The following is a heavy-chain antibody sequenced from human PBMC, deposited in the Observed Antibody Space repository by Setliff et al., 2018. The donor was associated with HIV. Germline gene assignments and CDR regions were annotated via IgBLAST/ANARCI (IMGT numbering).Heavy chain of an antibody. CDR1: GFTLGDYP. J-gene: IGHJ2*01. Sequence: LRLSCTGSGFTLGDYPVSWVRQAPGKGLGYIGYIGRNSDGGKLQYASSMKGRFSISRDDSKGIVYLQGDSLQTEDTAVYFCARVYYSFWYGYFLYWYFDLWGRGALVTVSS. CDR2: IGRNSDGGKL. CDR3: ARVYYSFWYGYFLYWYFDL. V-gene: IGHV3-49*04. D-gene: IGHD3-3*01.